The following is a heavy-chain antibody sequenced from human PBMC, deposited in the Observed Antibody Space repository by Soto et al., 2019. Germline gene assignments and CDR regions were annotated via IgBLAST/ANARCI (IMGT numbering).Heavy chain of an antibody. D-gene: IGHD6-6*01. CDR3: AREDSIIIAAVSDF. CDR1: GFAFNNYG. V-gene: IGHV3-21*01. Sequence: GSLRLSCTVSGFAFNNYGINWVRQAPGKGLEWVSSISKSDYTYYSDSVKGRFTISRDNAKNTVSLQINTLRVEDTAVYYCAREDSIIIAAVSDFSGQGTLVTVSS. J-gene: IGHJ4*02. CDR2: ISKSDYT.